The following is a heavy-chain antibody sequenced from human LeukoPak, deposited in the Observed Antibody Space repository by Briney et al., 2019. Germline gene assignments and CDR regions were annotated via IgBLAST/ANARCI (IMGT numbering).Heavy chain of an antibody. CDR1: GFTFSSFA. Sequence: GGSLRLSCAASGFTFSSFAMSWVRQAPGKGLEWVSGMSDSGVSSYYADSVKGRFTISRDNSKNTLYLQMNSLRAEDTAVYYCAKAPAGRRWVLGDDYWGPGTL. J-gene: IGHJ4*02. V-gene: IGHV3-23*01. CDR3: AKAPAGRRWVLGDDY. D-gene: IGHD3-10*01. CDR2: MSDSGVSS.